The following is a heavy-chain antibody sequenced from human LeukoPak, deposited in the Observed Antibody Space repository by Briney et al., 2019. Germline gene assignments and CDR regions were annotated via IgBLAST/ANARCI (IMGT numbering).Heavy chain of an antibody. Sequence: PGGSLRLSCADSGFIFSNYGMHWVRQAPGKGLEWVSSISSSSSYIYYADSVKGRFTISRDNAKNSLYLQMNSLRAEDTALYYCARGSTALVFDYWGQGTLVTVSS. V-gene: IGHV3-21*04. J-gene: IGHJ4*02. CDR1: GFIFSNYG. CDR3: ARGSTALVFDY. D-gene: IGHD5-18*01. CDR2: ISSSSSYI.